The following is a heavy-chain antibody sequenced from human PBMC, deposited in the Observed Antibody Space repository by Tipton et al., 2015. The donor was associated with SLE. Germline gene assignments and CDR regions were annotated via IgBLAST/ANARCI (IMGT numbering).Heavy chain of an antibody. V-gene: IGHV3-23*01. Sequence: LSLTCAASGFTFSSYAMSWVRQAPGKGLEWVSAISGSGGSTYYADSVKGRFTISRDNSKNTLYLQMNSLRAEDTAVYYCAKGSGVYWYFDLWGRGTLVTVSS. CDR1: GFTFSSYA. D-gene: IGHD3-10*01. J-gene: IGHJ2*01. CDR3: AKGSGVYWYFDL. CDR2: ISGSGGST.